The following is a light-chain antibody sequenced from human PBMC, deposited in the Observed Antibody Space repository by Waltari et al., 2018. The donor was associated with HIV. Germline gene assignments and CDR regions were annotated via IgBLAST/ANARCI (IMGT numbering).Light chain of an antibody. CDR1: SPNIGAGYA. J-gene: IGLJ2*01. CDR3: QSYDISLSGVV. Sequence: QSVLTQPPSVSGAPGQRVTISCTGSSPNIGAGYAVTWYTQLPGTPPKLLTYGDSNRPSGVPDRFSGSKSGTSASLAITGLQAEDEADYYCQSYDISLSGVVFGGGTKLTVL. V-gene: IGLV1-40*01. CDR2: GDS.